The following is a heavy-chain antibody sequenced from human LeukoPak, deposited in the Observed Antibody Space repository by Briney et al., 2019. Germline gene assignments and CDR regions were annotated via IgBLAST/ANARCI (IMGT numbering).Heavy chain of an antibody. V-gene: IGHV3-48*04. CDR3: ARGNFRRDGYNFDY. CDR2: ISTSSTI. Sequence: GGSLRLSCAASEFTFSSYGMNWVRQAPGKGLEWVSYISTSSTIYYADSVKGRFTISRDDSKNTLYLQMNSLRAEDTAVFYCARGNFRRDGYNFDYWGQGTLVTVSS. J-gene: IGHJ4*02. CDR1: EFTFSSYG. D-gene: IGHD5-24*01.